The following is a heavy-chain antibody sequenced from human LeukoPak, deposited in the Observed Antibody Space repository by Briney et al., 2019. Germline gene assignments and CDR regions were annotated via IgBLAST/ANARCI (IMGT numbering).Heavy chain of an antibody. CDR3: ASSVGRDLYWFDP. J-gene: IGHJ5*02. V-gene: IGHV1-46*01. CDR2: INPSGGST. Sequence: ASVKVSCKASGYTFTNYYMHWVRQAPGQGLEWMGIINPSGGSTKYAQKFQGRVTMTRDTSTSTVYMELSSLRSEDTAVYYCASSVGRDLYWFDPWGQGTLVTVSS. CDR1: GYTFTNYY. D-gene: IGHD1-26*01.